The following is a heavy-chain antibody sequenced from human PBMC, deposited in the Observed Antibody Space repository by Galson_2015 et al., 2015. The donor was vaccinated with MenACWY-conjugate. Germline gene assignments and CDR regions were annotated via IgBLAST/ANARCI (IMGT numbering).Heavy chain of an antibody. Sequence: SLRISCAASGFTFSSYAMHWVRQAPGKGLEYVSAISSNGGSTYYANSVKGRFTISRDNSKNTLYLQMGSLRAEDMAVYYCARDSGELKGMPFDYSCQGTLVAVSS. V-gene: IGHV3-64*01. CDR2: ISSNGGST. CDR3: ARDSGELKGMPFDY. J-gene: IGHJ4*02. CDR1: GFTFSSYA. D-gene: IGHD1-26*01.